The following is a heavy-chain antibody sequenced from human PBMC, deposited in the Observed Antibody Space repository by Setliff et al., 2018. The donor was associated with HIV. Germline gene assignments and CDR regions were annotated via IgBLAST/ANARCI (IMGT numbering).Heavy chain of an antibody. CDR1: GGSISSYY. Sequence: ETLSLTCTVSGGSISSYYWSWIRQPPGKGLEWIGYIYYSGSTNYNPSLKSRVTISVDTSKNQFSLKLSSVTAADTAVYYCARGTRGYYNYMDVWGKGTTVTVS. D-gene: IGHD1-26*01. CDR2: IYYSGST. V-gene: IGHV4-59*01. CDR3: ARGTRGYYNYMDV. J-gene: IGHJ6*03.